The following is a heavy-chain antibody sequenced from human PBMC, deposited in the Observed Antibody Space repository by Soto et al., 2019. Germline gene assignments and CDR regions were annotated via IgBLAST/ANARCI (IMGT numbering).Heavy chain of an antibody. CDR1: GDSLGGYY. J-gene: IGHJ4*02. Sequence: QVQLRESGPGLVKPSETLSLTCTVSGDSLGGYYWSWIRQTPGKGLEWIGYTYFYDGTTNYNPSLKSRLSLSVDKSKRQFSLRLSSVTAADTAVYYCARHLWSSGYYLVFDSWGQGTLVTVSS. D-gene: IGHD6-19*01. CDR2: TYFYDGTT. V-gene: IGHV4-59*08. CDR3: ARHLWSSGYYLVFDS.